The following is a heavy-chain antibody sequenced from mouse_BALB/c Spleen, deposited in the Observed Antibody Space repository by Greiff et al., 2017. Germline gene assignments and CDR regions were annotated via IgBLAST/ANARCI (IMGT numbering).Heavy chain of an antibody. CDR1: GYTFTDYE. V-gene: IGHV1-15*01. J-gene: IGHJ3*01. Sequence: SGAELVRPGASVTLSCKASGYTFTDYEMHWVKQTPVHGLEWIGAIDPETGGTAYNQKFKGKATLTADKSSSTAYMELRSLTSEDSAVYYCRGYYFAYWGQGTLVTVSA. CDR2: IDPETGGT. D-gene: IGHD2-3*01. CDR3: RGYYFAY.